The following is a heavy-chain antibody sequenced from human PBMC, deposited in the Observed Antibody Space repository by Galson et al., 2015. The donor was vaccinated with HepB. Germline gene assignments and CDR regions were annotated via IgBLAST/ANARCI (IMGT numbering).Heavy chain of an antibody. CDR1: GYTFTNYG. V-gene: IGHV1-18*01. J-gene: IGHJ4*02. CDR3: ARPGGGYSAYDYRYFDC. D-gene: IGHD5-12*01. Sequence: SVKVSCKASGYTFTNYGISWVRQAPGQGLEWMGWISAYNDNTNYAQNFQGRVTVTTDTSTNTAYVELRSLRSDDTAVYYCARPGGGYSAYDYRYFDCWGQGTLVTVSS. CDR2: ISAYNDNT.